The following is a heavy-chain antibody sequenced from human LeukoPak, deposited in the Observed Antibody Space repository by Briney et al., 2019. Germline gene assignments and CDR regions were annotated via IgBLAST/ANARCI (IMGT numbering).Heavy chain of an antibody. J-gene: IGHJ4*02. V-gene: IGHV3-21*01. CDR2: ISSSSSSYI. Sequence: GGSLRLSCAASGFTFSSYSMNWVRQAPGKGLEWVSSISSSSSSYIYYADSVKGRLTISRDNAKNSLYLQMNSLRAEDTAVYYCARDTSSQYYDFWSGYYYFDYWGQGTLVTVSS. D-gene: IGHD3-3*01. CDR1: GFTFSSYS. CDR3: ARDTSSQYYDFWSGYYYFDY.